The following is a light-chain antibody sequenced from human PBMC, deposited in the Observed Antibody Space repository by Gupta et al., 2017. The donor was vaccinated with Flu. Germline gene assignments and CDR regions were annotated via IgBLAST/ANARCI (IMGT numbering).Light chain of an antibody. Sequence: ITISCTGTSSDVGGYNYVSWYQQHPGKAPKLMIYDVSNRPSGVSNRFSGSKSGNTASLTISGLQAEDEADYYCSSYTSSSTLVVFGGGTKLTVL. CDR3: SSYTSSSTLVV. V-gene: IGLV2-14*04. J-gene: IGLJ2*01. CDR2: DVS. CDR1: SSDVGGYNY.